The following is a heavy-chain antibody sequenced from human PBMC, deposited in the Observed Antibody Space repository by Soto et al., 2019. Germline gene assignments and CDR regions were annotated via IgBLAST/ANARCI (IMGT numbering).Heavy chain of an antibody. D-gene: IGHD2-8*01. CDR3: ARSGAYCTSITCLFDSF. V-gene: IGHV1-18*01. CDR1: GYTFSSYG. J-gene: IGHJ4*02. Sequence: QAQLVQSGAEVKKPGASVKVSCRASGYTFSSYGYAWVRQAPGQGLEWMGWISAYTGDKNYAQKLPDRVTMTTDTSTTTAYMQLSNLGSDDTAVYYCARSGAYCTSITCLFDSFWGLGTLVTVSS. CDR2: ISAYTGDK.